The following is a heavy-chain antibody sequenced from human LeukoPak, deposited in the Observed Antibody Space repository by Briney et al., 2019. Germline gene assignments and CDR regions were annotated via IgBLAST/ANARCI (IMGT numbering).Heavy chain of an antibody. Sequence: GGSLRLSCAASGFTFSSYAMHWVRQAPGKGLEYVSAISSNGGSTYYANSVKGRFTISRDNSKNTLYLQMGSLRAEDMAVYYCARVADTRGYWGQGTLVTVSS. J-gene: IGHJ4*02. D-gene: IGHD5-18*01. V-gene: IGHV3-64*01. CDR2: ISSNGGST. CDR3: ARVADTRGY. CDR1: GFTFSSYA.